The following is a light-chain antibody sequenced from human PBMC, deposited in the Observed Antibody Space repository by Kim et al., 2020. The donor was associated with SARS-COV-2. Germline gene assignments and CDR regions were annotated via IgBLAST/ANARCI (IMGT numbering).Light chain of an antibody. V-gene: IGKV3-11*01. J-gene: IGKJ4*01. CDR2: DVF. Sequence: SLSPGESTTLYCRASQSVGNYLAWYKHRPGQAPKLLIYDVFKRATGIPGRFSGSESGTDFTHTINSLETEDFVVYYCPHRGSGPLTFGGGTKVDIK. CDR1: QSVGNY. CDR3: PHRGSGPLT.